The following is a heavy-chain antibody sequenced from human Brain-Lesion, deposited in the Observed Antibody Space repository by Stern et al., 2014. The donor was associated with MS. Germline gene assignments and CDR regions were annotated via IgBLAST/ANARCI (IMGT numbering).Heavy chain of an antibody. CDR1: GGSISSSNW. J-gene: IGHJ4*02. CDR3: ARFPASRPHVFDS. V-gene: IGHV4-4*02. Sequence: QVQLVESGPGLVKPSGTLSLTCAVSGGSISSSNWWSWVRQSPGKGLEWIGESDHSGSTIYNPSLKSRVTVSVDKSTNRFSMNLRSVTAADTAVYFCARFPASRPHVFDSWGQGTLVTVSS. D-gene: IGHD6-13*01. CDR2: SDHSGST.